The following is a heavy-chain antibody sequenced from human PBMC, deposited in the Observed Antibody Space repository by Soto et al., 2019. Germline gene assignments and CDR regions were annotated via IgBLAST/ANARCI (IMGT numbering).Heavy chain of an antibody. D-gene: IGHD3-3*01. J-gene: IGHJ4*02. Sequence: GGSLRLSCAASGFTFSSYAMSWVRQAPWKGLEWVSAISGSGGSTYYADSVKGRFTISRDNSKNTLYLQMNSLRAEDTAVYYCAKDTYYDFWSGYFPHWGQGTLVTVSS. CDR3: AKDTYYDFWSGYFPH. CDR1: GFTFSSYA. V-gene: IGHV3-23*01. CDR2: ISGSGGST.